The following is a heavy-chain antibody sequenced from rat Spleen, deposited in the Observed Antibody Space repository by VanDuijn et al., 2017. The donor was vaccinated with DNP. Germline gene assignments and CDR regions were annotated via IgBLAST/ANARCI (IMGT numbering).Heavy chain of an antibody. CDR2: ISYSGSA. Sequence: EVQLQESGPGLVKPSQSLSLTCSVTGYSITSSYRWNWIRKFPGNKLEWMGYISYSGSATYNPSLKSRISITRDTSKNQFFLQLSSVTSEDTATYYCARWTYYFDYWGQGVMVTVSS. V-gene: IGHV3-3*01. CDR1: GYSITSSYR. J-gene: IGHJ2*01. CDR3: ARWTYYFDY.